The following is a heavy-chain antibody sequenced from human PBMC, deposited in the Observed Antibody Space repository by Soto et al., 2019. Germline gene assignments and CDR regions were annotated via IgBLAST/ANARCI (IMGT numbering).Heavy chain of an antibody. Sequence: PSETLSLTCTVSGGSISSGDYYWSWIRQPPGKGLEWIGYIYYSGSTYYNPSLKSRVTISVDTSKNQFSLKLSSVTAADTAVYYCARGLPQREIDYWGQGTLVTVSS. CDR1: GGSISSGDYY. CDR2: IYYSGST. CDR3: ARGLPQREIDY. V-gene: IGHV4-30-4*01. J-gene: IGHJ4*02.